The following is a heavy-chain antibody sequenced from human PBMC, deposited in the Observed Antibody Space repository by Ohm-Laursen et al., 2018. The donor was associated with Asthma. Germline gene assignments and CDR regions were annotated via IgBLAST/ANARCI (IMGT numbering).Heavy chain of an antibody. V-gene: IGHV3-64D*08. D-gene: IGHD1-26*01. CDR2: MNGNGDTT. Sequence: SLRLSCAASGFTFSSYTMHWVRQAPGKGLDYVSSMNGNGDTTHYADSVKGRFTISRDNSKNTLYLQMSSLRAEDTAVYHCIKDLSGTYSFDYWDQGALVTVSS. J-gene: IGHJ4*02. CDR3: IKDLSGTYSFDY. CDR1: GFTFSSYT.